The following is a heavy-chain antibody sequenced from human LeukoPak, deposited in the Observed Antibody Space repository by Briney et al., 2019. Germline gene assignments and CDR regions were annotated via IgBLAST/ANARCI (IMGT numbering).Heavy chain of an antibody. Sequence: PGGSLRLSCAASGFTFSSYNMNWVRQAPGKGLEWVSSISSSSSYIYYADSVKGRFTISRDNAKNSLYLQMNSLRAEDTAVYYCARLPIFGVIRTFDYWGQGTLVTVSS. CDR1: GFTFSSYN. CDR3: ARLPIFGVIRTFDY. CDR2: ISSSSSYI. V-gene: IGHV3-21*01. D-gene: IGHD3-3*01. J-gene: IGHJ4*02.